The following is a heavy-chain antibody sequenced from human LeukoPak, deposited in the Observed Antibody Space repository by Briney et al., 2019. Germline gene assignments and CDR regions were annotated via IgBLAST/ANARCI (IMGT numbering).Heavy chain of an antibody. D-gene: IGHD3-22*01. CDR2: ISGSGGST. V-gene: IGHV3-23*01. CDR3: ANDGAYYDSSTDAFDI. J-gene: IGHJ3*02. Sequence: GGSLSLSCAASGLTFSIYGMSWVRQAPGKGLEWVSAISGSGGSTYYADSVKGRFIISRDNSKNTLYLQMNSLRAEDTAVYYCANDGAYYDSSTDAFDIWGQGTMVTVSS. CDR1: GLTFSIYG.